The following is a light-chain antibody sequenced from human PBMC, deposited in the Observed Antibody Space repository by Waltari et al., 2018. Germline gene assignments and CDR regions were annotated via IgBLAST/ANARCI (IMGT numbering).Light chain of an antibody. V-gene: IGLV2-23*02. Sequence: QSALTQPASVSGSPGQSITISCTGTSSDIGSYNHVSWPHQHPRKAPKLILYGVNKRPSGVSNRFSGSKSGNTASLTISGLQAEDEADYYCSSYAGRDTYVVFGGGTKLTVL. CDR3: SSYAGRDTYVV. J-gene: IGLJ2*01. CDR1: SSDIGSYNH. CDR2: GVN.